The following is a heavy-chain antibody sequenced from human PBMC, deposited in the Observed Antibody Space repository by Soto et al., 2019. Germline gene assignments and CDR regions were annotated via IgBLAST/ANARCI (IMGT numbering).Heavy chain of an antibody. Sequence: PSETLSLTCTVSGGSISSGGYYWSWIRQRPWKGLDWIGYIYYSGSTYYNPSLKSRVTISVDTSKNQFSLKLSSVTAADTAVYYCASRNTYYYDSSGYALDYWGQGTLVTVSS. CDR3: ASRNTYYYDSSGYALDY. CDR1: GGSISSGGYY. CDR2: IYYSGST. J-gene: IGHJ4*02. V-gene: IGHV4-31*03. D-gene: IGHD3-22*01.